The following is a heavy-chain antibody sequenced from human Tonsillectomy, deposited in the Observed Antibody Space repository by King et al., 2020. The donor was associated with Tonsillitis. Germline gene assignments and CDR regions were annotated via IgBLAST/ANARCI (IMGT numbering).Heavy chain of an antibody. CDR2: IYHSGST. CDR1: GGSISSGGNS. CDR3: ARGNYGDYKAPDAFDI. D-gene: IGHD4-17*01. V-gene: IGHV4-30-2*01. J-gene: IGHJ3*02. Sequence: LQLQESGSGLVKPSQTLSLTCAVSGGSISSGGNSWNWIRQLPGKGLEWIGYIYHSGSTSHNPSLKSRATISVDRSKNQFSLKLSPVTAADTAVYYCARGNYGDYKAPDAFDIWGQGTMVTVSS.